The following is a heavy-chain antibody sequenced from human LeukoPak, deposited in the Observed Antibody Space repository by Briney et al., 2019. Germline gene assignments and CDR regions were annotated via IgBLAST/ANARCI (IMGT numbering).Heavy chain of an antibody. V-gene: IGHV1-69*04. D-gene: IGHD3-3*01. J-gene: IGHJ4*02. CDR3: ATGIGTLWSGYYHDY. CDR2: IIPVLGVA. Sequence: ASVKVSCKAPGGTFSTYAISWVRQAPGQGLEWMGRIIPVLGVANYAQKFQGRVTISADKSTSTAYMEVSSLRSEDTAVYYCATGIGTLWSGYYHDYWGQGTLVTVSS. CDR1: GGTFSTYA.